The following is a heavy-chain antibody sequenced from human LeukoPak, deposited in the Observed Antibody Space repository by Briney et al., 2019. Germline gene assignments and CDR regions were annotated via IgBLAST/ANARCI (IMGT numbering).Heavy chain of an antibody. CDR3: ARYYGSGSYYTDY. CDR1: GFTFSSYS. Sequence: GGSLRLSCAASGFTFSSYSMNWVRQAPGKGLEWVSSISSSSSYIYYADSVKGRFTISRDNAKNSLYLQMNSLRAEDTAVYYCARYYGSGSYYTDYWGQRTLVTVSS. D-gene: IGHD3-10*01. CDR2: ISSSSSYI. J-gene: IGHJ4*02. V-gene: IGHV3-21*01.